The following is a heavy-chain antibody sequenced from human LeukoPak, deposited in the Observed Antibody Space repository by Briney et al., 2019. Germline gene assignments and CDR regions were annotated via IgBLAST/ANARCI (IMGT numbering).Heavy chain of an antibody. D-gene: IGHD2-21*02. V-gene: IGHV4-39*07. CDR3: ARFAYCGGHCWYYFDY. Sequence: SETLSLTCTVSGDSINSAIYCWGWIRQSPGKDLEWIGTICHSGNTYYNPSLKSRVTVSVDTSKNQFSLKLSSVTAADTAVYYCARFAYCGGHCWYYFDYWGQGSLVTVSS. CDR2: ICHSGNT. CDR1: GDSINSAIYC. J-gene: IGHJ4*02.